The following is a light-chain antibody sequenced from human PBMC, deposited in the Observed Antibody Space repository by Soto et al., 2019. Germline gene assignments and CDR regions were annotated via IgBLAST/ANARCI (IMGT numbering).Light chain of an antibody. CDR2: KAS. V-gene: IGKV1-5*03. CDR1: QSVDTC. Sequence: DIQMTQSPSTLSASVGDRVTITCRASQSVDTCLAWYQQKPGKAPHLLIYKASSLETGVPSRFIGSGSVKEFTLTISSLQPDDFATYYCQQFYRYPWTFGQGTKVEIK. CDR3: QQFYRYPWT. J-gene: IGKJ1*01.